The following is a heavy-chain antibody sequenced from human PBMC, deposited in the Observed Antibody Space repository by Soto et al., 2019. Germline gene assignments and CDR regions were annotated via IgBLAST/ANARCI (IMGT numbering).Heavy chain of an antibody. D-gene: IGHD7-27*01. J-gene: IGHJ3*02. CDR1: DVSIRNSNYV. CDR2: IHYRGTT. CDR3: ARPPTANLDAFEI. V-gene: IGHV4-39*01. Sequence: QLQLQESGPGLVKPSETLSLTCTVSDVSIRNSNYVWGWIRQPPGKGLEWIGSIHYRGTTYYSPSLRSRVTISADKSKNQFSLKLNSVTAADTAVYYCARPPTANLDAFEIWGQGTMVSVSS.